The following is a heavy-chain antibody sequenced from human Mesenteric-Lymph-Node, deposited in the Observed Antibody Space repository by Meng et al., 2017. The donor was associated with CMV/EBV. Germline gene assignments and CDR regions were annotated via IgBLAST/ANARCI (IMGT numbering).Heavy chain of an antibody. CDR3: ARGSLPKWSFGVVKPYYYYYGMDV. J-gene: IGHJ6*02. V-gene: IGHV4-34*01. CDR2: INHSGST. D-gene: IGHD3-3*01. Sequence: YWSWIRQPPGKGLEWIGEINHSGSTNYNPSLKSRVTISVDTSKNQFSLKLSSVTAADTAVYYCARGSLPKWSFGVVKPYYYYYGMDVWGQGTTVTVSS. CDR1: Y.